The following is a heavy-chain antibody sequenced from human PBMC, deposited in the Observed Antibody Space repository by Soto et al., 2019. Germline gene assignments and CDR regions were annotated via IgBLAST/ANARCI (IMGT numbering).Heavy chain of an antibody. CDR1: GFTFSSYG. Sequence: HPGGSLRLSCAASGFTFSSYGMHWVRQAPGKGLEWVANIKPDGSEKYYVDPVKGRVTISRDNAKNSLYLQMNSLRAEDTAVYYCATDSSSGYSHFDYWGQGTLVTVSS. CDR3: ATDSSSGYSHFDY. CDR2: IKPDGSEK. D-gene: IGHD3-22*01. V-gene: IGHV3-7*03. J-gene: IGHJ4*02.